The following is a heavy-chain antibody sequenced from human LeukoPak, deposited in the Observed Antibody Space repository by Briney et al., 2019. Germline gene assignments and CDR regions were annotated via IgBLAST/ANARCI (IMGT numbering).Heavy chain of an antibody. CDR3: AKKGRTYTDYGGNYDYMDV. J-gene: IGHJ6*03. Sequence: PSETLSLTCTVSGGSISSDYWTWIRQPPGKGLEWIGYIYHSGSTKYNPSLKSRVTISVATSKNQFSLNLRSVTATDTAVYYCAKKGRTYTDYGGNYDYMDVWGKGTTVTVS. CDR1: GGSISSDY. V-gene: IGHV4-59*08. CDR2: IYHSGST. D-gene: IGHD4-17*01.